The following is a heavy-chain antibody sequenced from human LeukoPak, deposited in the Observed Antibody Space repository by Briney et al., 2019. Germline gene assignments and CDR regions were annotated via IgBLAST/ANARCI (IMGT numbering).Heavy chain of an antibody. V-gene: IGHV3-7*01. CDR3: AREWN. Sequence: PGGSLRLSCVASGFTFRTDWMSWVRQAPGKGPEWVASIKDDGSEIYYVDSVRGRFTISRDNAENSLYLQMNSLRAEDTAVYYCAREWNWGQGSLVTVSS. CDR2: IKDDGSEI. CDR1: GFTFRTDW. J-gene: IGHJ4*02.